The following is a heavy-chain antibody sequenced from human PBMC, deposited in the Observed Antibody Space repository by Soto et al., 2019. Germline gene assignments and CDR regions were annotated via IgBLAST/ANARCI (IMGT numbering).Heavy chain of an antibody. CDR2: IIPALGTA. CDR3: ARPDFGDYWYFDL. CDR1: GGTFSSHT. D-gene: IGHD4-17*01. V-gene: IGHV1-69*08. J-gene: IGHJ2*01. Sequence: QDQLVQSGAEVKKPGASVKVSCKASGGTFSSHTFSWVRQAPGQGLEWMGRIIPALGTATYEQKFQGRVTNTADESTTTVYMELNSLRSEDTAVYSCARPDFGDYWYFDLWGRGTLVTVSS.